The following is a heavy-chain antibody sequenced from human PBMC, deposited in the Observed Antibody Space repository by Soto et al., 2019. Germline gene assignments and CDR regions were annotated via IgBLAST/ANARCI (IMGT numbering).Heavy chain of an antibody. CDR2: INQSGSI. Sequence: QVQLQQWGAGLLKPSETLSLTCAVYGGLISGYYWNWIRQPPGKGLEWIGEINQSGSINYNPSLKSRVTISVDASKNQCSLNLSSVTAADTAVYYCARGCGRIFDYWGQGSLVTVSS. V-gene: IGHV4-34*01. CDR3: ARGCGRIFDY. D-gene: IGHD1-1*01. CDR1: GGLISGYY. J-gene: IGHJ4*02.